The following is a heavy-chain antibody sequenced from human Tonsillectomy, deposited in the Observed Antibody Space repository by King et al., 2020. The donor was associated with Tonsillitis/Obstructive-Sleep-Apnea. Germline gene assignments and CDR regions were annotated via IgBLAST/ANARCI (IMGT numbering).Heavy chain of an antibody. CDR1: GYSFTSYW. CDR2: IDPSDSYT. J-gene: IGHJ2*01. Sequence: QLVQSGAEVKKPGESLRISCKGSGYSFTSYWISWVRQMPGKGLEWMGRIDPSDSYTNYSPSFQGHATISADKSISTAYLQWSSLKASDTAMYSCARLPPSGYGEYWYFDLWGRGTLVTVSS. D-gene: IGHD5-12*01. V-gene: IGHV5-10-1*01. CDR3: ARLPPSGYGEYWYFDL.